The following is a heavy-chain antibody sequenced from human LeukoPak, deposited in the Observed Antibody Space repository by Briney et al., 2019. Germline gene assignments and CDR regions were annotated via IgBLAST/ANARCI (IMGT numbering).Heavy chain of an antibody. J-gene: IGHJ6*03. CDR3: ARETRLPDIVVVPAARYYYYYYMDV. D-gene: IGHD2-2*01. V-gene: IGHV4-30-4*08. Sequence: SQTLSLTCTVSGGSISSGDYYWSWIRQPPGKGLEWSGYIYYSGTTSYNPSLKSRVTISVDTSKNQFSLKLSSVTAADTAVYYCARETRLPDIVVVPAARYYYYYYMDVWGKGTTVTVSS. CDR2: IYYSGTT. CDR1: GGSISSGDYY.